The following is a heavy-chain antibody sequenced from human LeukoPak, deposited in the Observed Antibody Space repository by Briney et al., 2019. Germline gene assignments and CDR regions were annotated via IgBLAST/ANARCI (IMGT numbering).Heavy chain of an antibody. Sequence: PGGSLRLSCAASGFTFSSYGMHWVRQAPGKGLEWVAVISYDGSNKYYADSVKGRFTISRDNSKNTLYLQMNSLRAEDTAVYYCARDGGYSSGWYTHHYYGMDVWGQGTTVTVSS. CDR2: ISYDGSNK. J-gene: IGHJ6*02. CDR3: ARDGGYSSGWYTHHYYGMDV. CDR1: GFTFSSYG. V-gene: IGHV3-30*03. D-gene: IGHD6-19*01.